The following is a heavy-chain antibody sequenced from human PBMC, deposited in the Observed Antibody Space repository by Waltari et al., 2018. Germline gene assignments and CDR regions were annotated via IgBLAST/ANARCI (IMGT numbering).Heavy chain of an antibody. J-gene: IGHJ3*02. Sequence: EVQLVESGGDLVQPGGSLRLSCAASGFTFRNLWMNWVRPAPGKGMEWVANINPNGNCKDYVDAVKCRVTISRDNAKKSLYLQIDGLRAEDTAIYHCTRGFFCGDKCDSVAFDIWGQGTMVTVSS. V-gene: IGHV3-7*01. CDR2: INPNGNCK. CDR3: TRGFFCGDKCDSVAFDI. D-gene: IGHD2-15*01. CDR1: GFTFRNLW.